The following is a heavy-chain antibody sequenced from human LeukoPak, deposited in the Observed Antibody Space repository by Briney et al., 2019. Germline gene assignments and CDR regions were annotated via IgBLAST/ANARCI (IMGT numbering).Heavy chain of an antibody. J-gene: IGHJ6*02. V-gene: IGHV4-30-4*01. Sequence: TTSETLSLTCTVSGGSISSGDYYWSWIRQPPGKGLEWIGYIYYSGSTYYNPSLKSRVTISVDTSKNQFSLKLSSVTAADTAVYYCARGPTDYDFWSVDGMDVSGQGTTVTVSS. CDR1: GGSISSGDYY. D-gene: IGHD3-3*01. CDR3: ARGPTDYDFWSVDGMDV. CDR2: IYYSGST.